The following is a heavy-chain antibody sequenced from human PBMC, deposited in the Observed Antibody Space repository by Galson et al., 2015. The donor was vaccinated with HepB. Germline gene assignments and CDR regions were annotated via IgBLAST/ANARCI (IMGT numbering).Heavy chain of an antibody. J-gene: IGHJ4*02. D-gene: IGHD5-24*01. Sequence: SLRLSCAASGFTFSSYGMHWVRQAPGKGLEWVAVIWYDGSNKYYADSVKSRFTISRDNSKNTLYLQMNSLRAEDTAVYYCAREDRGGYNTRGGYWGQGTLVTVSS. CDR1: GFTFSSYG. V-gene: IGHV3-33*01. CDR2: IWYDGSNK. CDR3: AREDRGGYNTRGGY.